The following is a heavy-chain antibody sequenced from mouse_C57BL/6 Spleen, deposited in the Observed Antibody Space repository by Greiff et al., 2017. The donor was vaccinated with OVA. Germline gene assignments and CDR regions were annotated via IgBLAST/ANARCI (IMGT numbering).Heavy chain of an antibody. CDR3: ARSTMITTWYFDV. CDR1: GFTFSSYG. CDR2: ISSGGSYT. V-gene: IGHV5-6*01. J-gene: IGHJ1*03. D-gene: IGHD2-4*01. Sequence: EVKVVESGGDLVKPGGSLKLSCAASGFTFSSYGMSWVRQTPDKRLEWVATISSGGSYTYYPDSVKGRFTISRDNAKNTLYLQMSSLKSEDTAMYYCARSTMITTWYFDVWGTGTTVTVSS.